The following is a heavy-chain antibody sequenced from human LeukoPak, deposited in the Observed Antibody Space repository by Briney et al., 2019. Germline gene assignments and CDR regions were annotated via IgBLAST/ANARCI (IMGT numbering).Heavy chain of an antibody. D-gene: IGHD3-22*01. CDR1: GFTFSSYS. CDR2: ISGISSSST. Sequence: HPGGSLRLSCAASGFTFSSYSMKWVRQAQGKGREWVAYISGISSSSTYNADAGKGRFTIPRHNAKNSLYLQMNSLRAEDTAVYYCARDFHRRYYDSSGYNAFDIRGQGTMVTVSS. V-gene: IGHV3-48*04. CDR3: ARDFHRRYYDSSGYNAFDI. J-gene: IGHJ3*02.